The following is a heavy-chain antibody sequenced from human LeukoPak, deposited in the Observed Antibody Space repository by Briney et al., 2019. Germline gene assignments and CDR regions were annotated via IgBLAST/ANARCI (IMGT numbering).Heavy chain of an antibody. D-gene: IGHD3-22*01. CDR3: ARGYYDSSGYYSPFDY. J-gene: IGHJ4*02. V-gene: IGHV3-74*01. CDR1: GFTFSNYW. CDR2: INSDGSST. Sequence: LPGGSLRLSCAASGFTFSNYWMHWVRQAPGKGLVWVSRINSDGSSTSYADSVKGRFTISRDNAKNTLYLQMNSLRAEDTAVYYCARGYYDSSGYYSPFDYWGQGTLVTVSS.